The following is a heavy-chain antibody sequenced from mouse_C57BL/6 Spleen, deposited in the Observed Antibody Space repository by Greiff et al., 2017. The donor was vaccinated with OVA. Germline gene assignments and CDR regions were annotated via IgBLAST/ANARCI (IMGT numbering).Heavy chain of an antibody. V-gene: IGHV1-20*01. CDR1: GYSFTGYF. CDR2: INPYNGDT. Sequence: EVQRVESGPELVKPGDSVKISCKASGYSFTGYFMNWVMQSHGKSLEWIGRINPYNGDTFYNQKFKGKATLTVDKSSSTAHMELRSLTSEDSAVYYCARGRVTTPYYFDYWGQGTTLTVSS. D-gene: IGHD2-5*01. CDR3: ARGRVTTPYYFDY. J-gene: IGHJ2*01.